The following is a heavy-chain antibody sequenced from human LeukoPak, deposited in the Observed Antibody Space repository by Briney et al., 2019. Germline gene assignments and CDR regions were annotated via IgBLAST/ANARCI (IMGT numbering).Heavy chain of an antibody. J-gene: IGHJ4*02. Sequence: ASVKVSCKASGYTFTSYDINWVRQAPGQGLEWMGWMNPNSGNTDYAQKFQGRVTITRNTSISTAYMVLSSLRSEDTALYYFSTPNYYSSWYYLNWGQGTLVTVS. CDR3: STPNYYSSWYYLN. V-gene: IGHV1-8*01. D-gene: IGHD3-22*01. CDR1: GYTFTSYD. CDR2: MNPNSGNT.